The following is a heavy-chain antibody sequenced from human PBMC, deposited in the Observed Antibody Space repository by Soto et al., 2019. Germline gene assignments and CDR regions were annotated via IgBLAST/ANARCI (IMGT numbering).Heavy chain of an antibody. Sequence: QVQLVESGGGVVQPGRSLRLSCAASGFTFNTYGMHWVRQAPGKGLVWLAVISYDGGVTYYADSVQGRFTISRDNSKNTLYLHMNSLRPEDTAMYYCARDSIMEYGNWFDPWGQGTLVTVS. D-gene: IGHD3-16*01. CDR1: GFTFNTYG. CDR2: ISYDGGVT. V-gene: IGHV3-30*03. CDR3: ARDSIMEYGNWFDP. J-gene: IGHJ5*02.